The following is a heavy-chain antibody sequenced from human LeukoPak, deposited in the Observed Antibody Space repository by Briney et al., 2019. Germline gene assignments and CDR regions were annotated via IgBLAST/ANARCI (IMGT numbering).Heavy chain of an antibody. V-gene: IGHV1-69*06. CDR3: ARVELRYFDWSLGMDV. CDR2: IIPIFGTA. Sequence: SVKVSCKSSGGTFSSYAISWVRQAPGQGLEWMGGIIPIFGTANYAQKFQGRVTITADKSTSAAYMELSSLRSEDTAVYYCARVELRYFDWSLGMDVWGKGTAVSVSS. D-gene: IGHD3-9*01. J-gene: IGHJ6*04. CDR1: GGTFSSYA.